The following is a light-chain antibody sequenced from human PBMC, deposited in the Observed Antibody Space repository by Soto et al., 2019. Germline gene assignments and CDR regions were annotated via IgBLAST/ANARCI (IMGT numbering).Light chain of an antibody. CDR1: TGAVTSGDY. CDR2: DTN. J-gene: IGLJ7*01. V-gene: IGLV7-46*01. CDR3: LLYYTGGRPV. Sequence: QAVVTQEPSVTVSPGETVTLSCGSSTGAVTSGDYPYWIQQKPGQAPRTLIYDTNNKHSWTPARFSGSLLGVKAALTLSGAQPEDEAEYYCLLYYTGGRPVFGVGTQLTVL.